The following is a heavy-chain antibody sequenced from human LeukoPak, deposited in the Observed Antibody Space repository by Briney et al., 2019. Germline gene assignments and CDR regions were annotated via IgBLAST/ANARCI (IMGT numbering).Heavy chain of an antibody. Sequence: GGSLRLSCAASGFTFSSYGMHWVRQAPGKGLEWVSFISYDGSNKYYADSVKGRFTISRDNSKNTLYLQLNSLRPEDMAVYYCAKGYGSGSYSVDYWGQGTLVTVSS. CDR3: AKGYGSGSYSVDY. CDR1: GFTFSSYG. V-gene: IGHV3-30*18. J-gene: IGHJ4*02. D-gene: IGHD3-10*01. CDR2: ISYDGSNK.